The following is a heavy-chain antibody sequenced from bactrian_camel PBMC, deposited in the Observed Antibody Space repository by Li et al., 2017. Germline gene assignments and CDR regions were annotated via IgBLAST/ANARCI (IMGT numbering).Heavy chain of an antibody. V-gene: IGHV3S55*01. CDR1: GDTIGRYC. D-gene: IGHD2*01. Sequence: QVQLVESGGASVQAGGSLRLSCVAAGDTIGRYCMGWFRQIPDKEREGVAGIDWDGSTTYAHSVRGRFVISKDNAKNTMNLQMNNLKPDDTAMYYCAGVRRFGGDCLAYDYNYWGQGTQVTVS. J-gene: IGHJ4*01. CDR2: IDWDGST. CDR3: AGVRRFGGDCLAYDYNY.